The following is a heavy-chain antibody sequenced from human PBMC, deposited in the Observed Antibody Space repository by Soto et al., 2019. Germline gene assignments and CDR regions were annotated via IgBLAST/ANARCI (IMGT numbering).Heavy chain of an antibody. CDR3: ARMVRDTNTWFDP. Sequence: PSETLSLTCAVYGGSLSGYYWSWIRQSPGKGLEWIGEINHSGTTNYNPSLKSRVTISVDSSKNQFSLKLSSVTAADTAEYYCARMVRDTNTWFDPWGQGTLVTVSS. CDR1: GGSLSGYY. CDR2: INHSGTT. D-gene: IGHD3-10*01. V-gene: IGHV4-34*01. J-gene: IGHJ5*02.